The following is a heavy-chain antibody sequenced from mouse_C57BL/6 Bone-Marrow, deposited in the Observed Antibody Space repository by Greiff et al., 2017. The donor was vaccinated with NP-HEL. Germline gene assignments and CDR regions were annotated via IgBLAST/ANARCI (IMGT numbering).Heavy chain of an antibody. CDR2: ISDGGSYT. V-gene: IGHV5-4*01. D-gene: IGHD1-1*01. CDR1: GFTFSSYA. Sequence: DVMLVESGGGLVKPGGSLKLSCAASGFTFSSYAMSWVRQTPEKRLEWVATISDGGSYTYYPDNVKGRFTISRDNAKNNLYLQMSHLKSEDTAMYYCARERNYGSSSYYFDYWGQGTTLTVSS. CDR3: ARERNYGSSSYYFDY. J-gene: IGHJ2*01.